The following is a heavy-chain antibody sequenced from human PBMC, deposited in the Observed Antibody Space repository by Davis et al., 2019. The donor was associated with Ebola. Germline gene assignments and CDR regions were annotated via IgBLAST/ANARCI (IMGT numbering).Heavy chain of an antibody. CDR3: ARDRVDTAMVIDY. V-gene: IGHV1-46*02. CDR2: INPSGGST. Sequence: ASVKVSCKASGYTFNSYYIHWVRQAPGQGLEWMGIINPSGGSTSYEQKFQGRVTMTRDTSTSTVYMELSSLRSEDTAVYYCARDRVDTAMVIDYWGQGTLVTVSS. J-gene: IGHJ4*02. D-gene: IGHD5-18*01. CDR1: GYTFNSYY.